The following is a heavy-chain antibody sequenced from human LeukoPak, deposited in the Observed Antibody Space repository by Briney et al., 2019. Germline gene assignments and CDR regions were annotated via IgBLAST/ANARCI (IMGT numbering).Heavy chain of an antibody. J-gene: IGHJ2*01. CDR2: MNPNSGNA. CDR1: GYTFTNYD. V-gene: IGHV1-8*03. Sequence: ASVKVSCKASGYTFTNYDFNWVRQATGQGLEWMGWMNPNSGNAGYAQKFQGRVSFTRNTSITTAYMELSSLRSEDTAVYYCAREFRGDLVAHFWYPDLWGRGTLVTVSS. CDR3: AREFRGDLVAHFWYPDL. D-gene: IGHD3-10*01.